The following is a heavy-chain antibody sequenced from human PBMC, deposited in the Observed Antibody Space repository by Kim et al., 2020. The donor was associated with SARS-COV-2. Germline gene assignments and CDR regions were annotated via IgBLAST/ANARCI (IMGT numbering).Heavy chain of an antibody. Sequence: SETLSLTCTVSGGSISSYYWSWIRQPAGKGLEWIGRIYTSGSTNYTPSLKSRVTMSVDTSKNQFSPKLSSVTAADTAVYYCARVPIYGDYFDYWGQGTLVTVSS. CDR3: ARVPIYGDYFDY. J-gene: IGHJ4*02. CDR1: GGSISSYY. CDR2: IYTSGST. V-gene: IGHV4-4*07. D-gene: IGHD4-17*01.